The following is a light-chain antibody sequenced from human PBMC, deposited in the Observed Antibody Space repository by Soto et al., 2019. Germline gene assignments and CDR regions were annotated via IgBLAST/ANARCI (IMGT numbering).Light chain of an antibody. CDR3: LLYYGDSHV. CDR2: ATS. J-gene: IGLJ2*01. V-gene: IGLV7-46*01. Sequence: QAVVTQEPSLTVSPGGTVTLTCGSSTGTVTSGHYPYWFQQKPGQAPTTLIYATSSKHSWTPARLSGSLLGGKAALTLSGVQPEDEAEYYCLLYYGDSHVFGGGTQLTVL. CDR1: TGTVTSGHY.